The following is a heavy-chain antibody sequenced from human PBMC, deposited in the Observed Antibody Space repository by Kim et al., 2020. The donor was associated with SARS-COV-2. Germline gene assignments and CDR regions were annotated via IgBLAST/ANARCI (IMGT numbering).Heavy chain of an antibody. Sequence: GGSLRLSCTASGFTFADYAVSWVRQAPGKGLEWVGFIRAKAYTGTTDYAASVKGRFTISRDDSKSIAYLQMNSLKTEDTGVYYCSRGQRSSTRGVVYYFDYWGQGTLVTVSS. CDR2: IRAKAYTGTT. D-gene: IGHD3-3*01. CDR1: GFTFADYA. J-gene: IGHJ4*02. CDR3: SRGQRSSTRGVVYYFDY. V-gene: IGHV3-49*04.